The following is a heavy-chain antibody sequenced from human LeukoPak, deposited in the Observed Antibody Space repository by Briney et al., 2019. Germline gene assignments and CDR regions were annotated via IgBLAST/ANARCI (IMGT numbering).Heavy chain of an antibody. CDR2: IIPIFGTA. CDR1: GGTFSSYA. CDR3: ARHSSRYYYDSSGRYFDY. J-gene: IGHJ4*02. V-gene: IGHV1-69*05. Sequence: GASVKVSCKASGGTFSSYAISWVRQAPGQGLEWMGGIIPIFGTANYAQKLQGRVTMTTDTSTSTAYMELRSLRSDDTAVYYCARHSSRYYYDSSGRYFDYWGQGTLVTVSS. D-gene: IGHD3-22*01.